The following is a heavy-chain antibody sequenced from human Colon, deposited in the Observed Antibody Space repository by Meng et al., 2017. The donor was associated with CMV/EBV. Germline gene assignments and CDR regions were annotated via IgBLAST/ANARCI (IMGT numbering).Heavy chain of an antibody. CDR1: GYTFNGYF. Sequence: QVQLVQSGAEVKEPGASVKVSCKTSGYTFNGYFMHWVRQAPGQGLEWMGWINPVTGDTSYAQKFQVRVTMTRDTFISTAYMELSSLRSDDTAVYYCATFGGDFDYWGQGTLVTVSS. V-gene: IGHV1-2*02. J-gene: IGHJ4*02. D-gene: IGHD3-3*01. CDR3: ATFGGDFDY. CDR2: INPVTGDT.